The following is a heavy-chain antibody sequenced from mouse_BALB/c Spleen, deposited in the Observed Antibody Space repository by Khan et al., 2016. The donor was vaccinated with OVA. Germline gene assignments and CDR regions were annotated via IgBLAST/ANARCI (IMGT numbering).Heavy chain of an antibody. Sequence: EVELVESGGDFVRPGGSLKLSCAASGFTFSTYGMSWVRQTPDKRLEWVATINTGGAYTYYPDSVKGRFTISRDNAKNTLYLQLSRLKSEDTAIYYCARLAYYYNSEGFDYWGQGTLVTVSA. V-gene: IGHV5-6*01. J-gene: IGHJ3*01. CDR3: ARLAYYYNSEGFDY. D-gene: IGHD1-1*01. CDR1: GFTFSTYG. CDR2: INTGGAYT.